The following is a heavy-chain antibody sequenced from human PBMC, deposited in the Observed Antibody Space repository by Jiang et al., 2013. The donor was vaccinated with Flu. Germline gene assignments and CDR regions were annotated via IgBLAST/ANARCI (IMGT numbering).Heavy chain of an antibody. D-gene: IGHD6-19*01. J-gene: IGHJ3*02. Sequence: YYRSKWYNDYAVSVKSRMIINPDTSKNQFSLQLNSVTPEDTAVYYCARDLIAVVDYDAFDIWGQGTMVTVSS. CDR3: ARDLIAVVDYDAFDI. CDR2: YYRSKWYN. V-gene: IGHV6-1*01.